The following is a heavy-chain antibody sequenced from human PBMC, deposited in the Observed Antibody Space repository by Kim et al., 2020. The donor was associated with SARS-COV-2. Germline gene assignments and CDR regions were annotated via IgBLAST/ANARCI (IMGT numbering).Heavy chain of an antibody. CDR2: IYYSGST. J-gene: IGHJ4*02. CDR3: ARAPINYYDSSGYLDY. D-gene: IGHD3-22*01. V-gene: IGHV4-31*03. Sequence: SETLSLTCTVSGGSISSGGYYWSWIRQHPGKGLEWIGYIYYSGSTYYNPSLKSRVTISVDTSKNQFSLKLSSVTAADTAVYYCARAPINYYDSSGYLDYWGQGALVTVSS. CDR1: GGSISSGGYY.